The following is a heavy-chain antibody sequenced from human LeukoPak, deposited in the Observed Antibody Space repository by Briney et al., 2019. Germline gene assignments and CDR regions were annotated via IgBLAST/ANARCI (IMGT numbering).Heavy chain of an antibody. CDR1: GGTFSSYA. J-gene: IGHJ4*02. CDR2: IIPILGIA. V-gene: IGHV1-69*04. D-gene: IGHD3-10*01. Sequence: SVKVSCKASGGTFSSYAISWVRQAPGQGLEWMGRIIPILGIANYAQKFQGRVAITADKSTSTAYMELSSLRSEDTAVYYCARVNYGSGSYHAYWGQGTLVTVSS. CDR3: ARVNYGSGSYHAY.